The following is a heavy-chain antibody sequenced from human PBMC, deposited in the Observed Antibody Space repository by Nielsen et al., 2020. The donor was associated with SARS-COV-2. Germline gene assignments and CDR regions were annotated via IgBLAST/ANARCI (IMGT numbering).Heavy chain of an antibody. J-gene: IGHJ5*02. Sequence: SVKVSCKASGGTFSSYAISWVRQAPGQGLEWMGRIIPILGIANYAQKFQGRVTITADKSTSTAYMELSRLRSDDTAVYYCAQAGVPAAGGVYNWFDPWGQGTLVTVSS. CDR1: GGTFSSYA. D-gene: IGHD2-2*01. V-gene: IGHV1-69*04. CDR3: AQAGVPAAGGVYNWFDP. CDR2: IIPILGIA.